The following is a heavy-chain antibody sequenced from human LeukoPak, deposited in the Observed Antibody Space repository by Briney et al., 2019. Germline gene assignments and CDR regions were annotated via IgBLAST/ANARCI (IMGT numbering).Heavy chain of an antibody. CDR3: ARTISRAYY. V-gene: IGHV3-48*03. CDR2: ISSSGSTK. J-gene: IGHJ4*02. Sequence: GGSLSLSCAASGFTLSSYEMNWVRQAPGKGLEWVSYISSSGSTKYYADSVKGRFTISRDNAKNSLYLQMNSLRAEDTAIYYCARTISRAYYWGQGTLVTVSS. D-gene: IGHD2/OR15-2a*01. CDR1: GFTLSSYE.